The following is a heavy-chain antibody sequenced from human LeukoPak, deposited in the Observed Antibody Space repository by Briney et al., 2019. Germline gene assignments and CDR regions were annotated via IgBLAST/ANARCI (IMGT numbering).Heavy chain of an antibody. CDR1: GVNYGVVA. CDR2: IRHREYGGTA. V-gene: IGHV3-49*03. CDR3: ARERAGDVDY. J-gene: IGHJ4*02. Sequence: GRSLRLSCATSGVNYGVVAMEWIRQAPGKGLEWVGFIRHREYGGTAEYAASVNGRFAISRDDSKSIVYLQMNDLRTEDTGVYYCARERAGDVDYWGLGTLVTVSS.